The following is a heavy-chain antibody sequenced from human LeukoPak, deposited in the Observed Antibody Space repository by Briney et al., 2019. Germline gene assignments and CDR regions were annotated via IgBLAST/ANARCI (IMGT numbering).Heavy chain of an antibody. V-gene: IGHV5-51*01. Sequence: PGESLKISCKGSGYSFTSYWIGWVRQTPGKGLEWMGIIYPGDSDTRYSPSFQGQVTISAVKSISTAYLQWSSLKASDTAMYYCARYSGSRPYYFDYWGQGTLVTVSS. D-gene: IGHD1-26*01. J-gene: IGHJ4*02. CDR2: IYPGDSDT. CDR1: GYSFTSYW. CDR3: ARYSGSRPYYFDY.